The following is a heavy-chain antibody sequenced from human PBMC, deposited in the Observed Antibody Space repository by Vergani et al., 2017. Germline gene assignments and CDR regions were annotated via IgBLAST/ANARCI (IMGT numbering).Heavy chain of an antibody. D-gene: IGHD5/OR15-5a*01. CDR1: GYSITNYW. J-gene: IGHJ6*03. CDR3: ARRAGLSHYYYYMDV. CDR2: IYAGDSDV. V-gene: IGHV5-51*03. Sequence: EVMLVQSGAEVKKPGESLKISCQGSGYSITNYWIAWVRQRPGKGLEWMGIIYAGDSDVRYSPSFQGQVTMSVDKSLSTAYLQWSSLKASDTAMYYCARRAGLSHYYYYMDVWGKRTTVTVSS.